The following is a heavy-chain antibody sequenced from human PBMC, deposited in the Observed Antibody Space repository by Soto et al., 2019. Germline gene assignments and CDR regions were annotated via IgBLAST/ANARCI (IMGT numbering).Heavy chain of an antibody. D-gene: IGHD3-22*01. CDR1: GYTFTSYA. V-gene: IGHV1-3*01. CDR3: ARSSGFYDVDY. J-gene: IGHJ4*02. Sequence: QVQLVQSGAEVKKPGASVKVSCKASGYTFTSYAMHWVRQAPGQRLEWMGWINAGNGHTKYSQKFQGRVTITRDTSASTAYMERTSLRSEDTAVYYCARSSGFYDVDYWGQGTLVTVSS. CDR2: INAGNGHT.